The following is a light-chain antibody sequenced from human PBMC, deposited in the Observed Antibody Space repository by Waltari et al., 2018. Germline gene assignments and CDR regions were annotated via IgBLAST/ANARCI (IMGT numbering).Light chain of an antibody. CDR1: QNRLYSSNNKNF. Sequence: DIVMTQSPDSLAVSLGERATINCKSSQNRLYSSNNKNFLGWYQLKPGQPPKLLMYWSSTRESGVPDRFSGSGSETDFTLTISSLQAEDVAVYYCQQYYSSPPTFGQGTRVEI. CDR3: QQYYSSPPT. J-gene: IGKJ1*01. V-gene: IGKV4-1*01. CDR2: WSS.